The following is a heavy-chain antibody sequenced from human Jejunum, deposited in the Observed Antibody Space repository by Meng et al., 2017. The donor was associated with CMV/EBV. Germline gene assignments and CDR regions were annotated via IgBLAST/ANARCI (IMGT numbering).Heavy chain of an antibody. CDR2: IKGDGSQM. J-gene: IGHJ4*02. Sequence: GFTFSDYWMSWVRQAPGKGLEWVANIKGDGSQMHYVDSVRGRFTISRDNAKNSLYLQMNNLRAEDTALYYCVKGRYSGSSGYFDYWGQGTLVTVSS. CDR1: GFTFSDYW. CDR3: VKGRYSGSSGYFDY. V-gene: IGHV3-7*03. D-gene: IGHD1-26*01.